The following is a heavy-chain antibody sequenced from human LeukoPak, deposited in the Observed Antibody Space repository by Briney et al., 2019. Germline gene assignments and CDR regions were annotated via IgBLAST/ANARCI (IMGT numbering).Heavy chain of an antibody. CDR2: ISESGSSI. J-gene: IGHJ4*02. D-gene: IGHD1-26*01. Sequence: GGSLRLPCAASGFTVSNYNMNWVRQAPGKGLEWVSFISESGSSIYYADSVRGRFTISRDIAKNSVYLQMNSLRDEDTAVYYCARGPLGWSDYWGQGILVTVSS. CDR1: GFTVSNYN. V-gene: IGHV3-48*02. CDR3: ARGPLGWSDY.